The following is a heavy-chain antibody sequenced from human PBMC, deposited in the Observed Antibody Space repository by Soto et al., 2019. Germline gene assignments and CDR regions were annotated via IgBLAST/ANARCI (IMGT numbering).Heavy chain of an antibody. V-gene: IGHV3-48*04. D-gene: IGHD4-17*01. CDR2: ISSSGSTI. CDR3: ARDDYGDYGESDY. Sequence: PGESLKISCAASGFTFSSYAMTWVRQAPGKGLEWVSYISSSGSTIYYADSVKGRFTISRDNAKNSLYLQMNSLRAEDTAVYYCARDDYGDYGESDYWGQGTLVTVSS. CDR1: GFTFSSYA. J-gene: IGHJ4*02.